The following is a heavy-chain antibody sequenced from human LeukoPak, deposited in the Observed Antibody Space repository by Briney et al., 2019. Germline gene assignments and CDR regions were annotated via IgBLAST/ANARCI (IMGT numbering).Heavy chain of an antibody. Sequence: SETLSLTCTVSGGSISSYYWSWIRQPAGKGLQWIGRIYTSGSTNYNPSLKSRVTMSVDTSKNQFSLKLSSVTAADTDVYYCARESFQGAYYYDSSGPWFDPWGQGTLVTVSS. J-gene: IGHJ5*02. D-gene: IGHD3-22*01. CDR2: IYTSGST. V-gene: IGHV4-4*07. CDR1: GGSISSYY. CDR3: ARESFQGAYYYDSSGPWFDP.